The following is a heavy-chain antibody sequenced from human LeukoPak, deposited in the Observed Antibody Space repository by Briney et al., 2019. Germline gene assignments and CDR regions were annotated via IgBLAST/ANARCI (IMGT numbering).Heavy chain of an antibody. CDR2: IYSSGTI. CDR3: TRDSGTTGEVKFDP. V-gene: IGHV4-4*07. D-gene: IGHD3-10*01. Sequence: PSETLSLTCSVSGGSISSYYWSWIRQPAGKGLEWIGRIYSSGTITYNPSLQSRVTMSVDTSKNEFSLKMSSVTAADTAVYYCTRDSGTTGEVKFDPWGQGTLVTVSS. CDR1: GGSISSYY. J-gene: IGHJ5*02.